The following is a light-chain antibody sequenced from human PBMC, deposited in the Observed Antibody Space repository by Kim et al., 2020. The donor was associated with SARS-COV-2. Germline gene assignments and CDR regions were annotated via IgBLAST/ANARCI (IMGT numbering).Light chain of an antibody. J-gene: IGKJ1*01. V-gene: IGKV1-5*01. CDR3: QHRQT. CDR2: DAS. Sequence: SPRSASVGDRVTITCRATQYVTRGLAWYQQKPGRAPKLLIYDASTLDRGVPSRFRGSGSGTEFTLTINSLQPDDFASYYCQHRQTFGQGTKVDIK. CDR1: QYVTRG.